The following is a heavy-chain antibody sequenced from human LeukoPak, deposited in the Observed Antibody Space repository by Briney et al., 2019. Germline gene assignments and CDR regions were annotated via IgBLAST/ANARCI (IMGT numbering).Heavy chain of an antibody. CDR2: IYSGGST. D-gene: IGHD3-16*01. J-gene: IGHJ4*02. CDR3: ARGPWGNLAY. CDR1: GFTVSSNY. Sequence: GGSLRLSCAASGFTVSSNYMSWVRQAPAQGMEWVSVIYSGGSTYYADSAKGRFTISRDNSKNTLYLQMNSLRAEDTAVYYCARGPWGNLAYWGQGTLVTVSS. V-gene: IGHV3-66*01.